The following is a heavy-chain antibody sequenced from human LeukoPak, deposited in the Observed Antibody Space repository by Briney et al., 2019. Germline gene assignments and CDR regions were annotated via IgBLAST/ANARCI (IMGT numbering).Heavy chain of an antibody. D-gene: IGHD3-3*01. CDR3: ARGRITIFGVVDNWFDP. V-gene: IGHV4-4*09. CDR2: IYTSGST. CDR1: GGSISSYY. Sequence: SETLSLTCTVSGGSISSYYWSWIRQPPGKGLEWIGYIYTSGSTNYNPSLKSRVTISVDTSKNQFSLKLSPVTAADTAVYYCARGRITIFGVVDNWFDPWGQGTLVTVSS. J-gene: IGHJ5*02.